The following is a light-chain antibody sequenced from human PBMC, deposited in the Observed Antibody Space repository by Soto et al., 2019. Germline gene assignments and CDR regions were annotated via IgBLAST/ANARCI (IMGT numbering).Light chain of an antibody. Sequence: DIVMTQSPDSLAVSLGERATINCKSSQSVLYSSNNKHYLAWYQQKPGQPPKLLIYWASTRESGVPDRFSGSGSGTDFTLTISSLQAEDVAVYYCQQYYSTPLTCGQGTKVEVK. CDR3: QQYYSTPLT. CDR1: QSVLYSSNNKHY. J-gene: IGKJ1*01. CDR2: WAS. V-gene: IGKV4-1*01.